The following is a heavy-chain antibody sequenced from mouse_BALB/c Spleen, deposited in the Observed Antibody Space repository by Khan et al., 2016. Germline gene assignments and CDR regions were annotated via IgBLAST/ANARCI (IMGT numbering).Heavy chain of an antibody. Sequence: EVQLVESGGGLVQPKGSLKLSCAATGFTFKTYAMNWVRQAPGKGLEWIARIRSKSNNSATYYADSVKARFTISRDDSQNMLSLQMNTLQTEDTAMYYCVRYAYYPYALDYWGQGTSVTVSS. CDR3: VRYAYYPYALDY. CDR1: GFTFKTYA. V-gene: IGHV10-1*02. D-gene: IGHD2-3*01. CDR2: IRSKSNNSAT. J-gene: IGHJ4*01.